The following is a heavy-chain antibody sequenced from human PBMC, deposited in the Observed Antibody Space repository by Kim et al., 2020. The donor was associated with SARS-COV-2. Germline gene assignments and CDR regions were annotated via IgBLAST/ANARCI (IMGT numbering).Heavy chain of an antibody. V-gene: IGHV1-18*01. J-gene: IGHJ5*02. CDR3: ARDTDFWSGYTPDGRRFDP. D-gene: IGHD3-3*01. CDR2: ISAYNGNT. CDR1: GYTFTSYG. Sequence: ASVKVSCKASGYTFTSYGISWVRQAPGQGLEWMGWISAYNGNTNYAQKLQGRVTMTTDTSTSTAYMELRSLRSDDTAVYYCARDTDFWSGYTPDGRRFDPWGQGTLVTVSS.